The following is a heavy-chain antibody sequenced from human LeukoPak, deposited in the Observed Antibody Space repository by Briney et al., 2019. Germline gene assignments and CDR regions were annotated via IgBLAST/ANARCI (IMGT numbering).Heavy chain of an antibody. D-gene: IGHD1-26*01. V-gene: IGHV3-30*02. CDR1: GFTFSSSG. CDR3: AKDYPSAVGASPFEY. Sequence: PGGSLRLSCAASGFTFSSSGMHWVRQAPGKGLEWVTFIGYDGSNNYDGSSKYYADSVKGRFTISRDNSKNTLYLQMNSLRPGGTALYYCAKDYPSAVGASPFEYWGRGTLVTVS. J-gene: IGHJ4*02. CDR2: IGYDGSNNYDGSSK.